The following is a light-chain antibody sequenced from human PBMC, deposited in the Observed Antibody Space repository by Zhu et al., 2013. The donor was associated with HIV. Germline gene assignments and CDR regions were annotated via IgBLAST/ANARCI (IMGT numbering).Light chain of an antibody. V-gene: IGKV3-15*01. Sequence: EIVMTQSPATLSVSPGERATLSCRASQSVGNNLAWYQQKAGQPPRLLIYGASTRATGVPARFSGSGSGTEFTLTINSLQSDDFATYYCQQYQTFPGFGQGTKVEIK. CDR1: QSVGNN. CDR3: QQYQTFPG. J-gene: IGKJ1*01. CDR2: GAS.